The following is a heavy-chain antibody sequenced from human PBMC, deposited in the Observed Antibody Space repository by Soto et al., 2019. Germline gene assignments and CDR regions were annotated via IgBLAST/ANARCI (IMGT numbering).Heavy chain of an antibody. CDR2: IKQDGSEK. Sequence: GGSLRLSCAASGFIFSSYWMSWVRQAPGKGLEWVANIKQDGSEKYYVDSVKGRFTISRDNAKNSLYLQMNSLRVEDTAVYYCARSSWGAGYWGQGTQVTVYS. CDR1: GFIFSSYW. V-gene: IGHV3-7*03. J-gene: IGHJ4*02. D-gene: IGHD3-16*01. CDR3: ARSSWGAGY.